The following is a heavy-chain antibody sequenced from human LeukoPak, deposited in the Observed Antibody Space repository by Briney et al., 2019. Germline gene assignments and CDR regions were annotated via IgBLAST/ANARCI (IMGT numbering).Heavy chain of an antibody. CDR3: ASSGGDY. CDR1: GYSISTDYY. Sequence: SETLSLTCTVSGYSISTDYYWGWVRQPPGKGLEWIGSIYHSGSTHYNPSLKSRVTISVDTSKNQFSLKLSSVTAADTAVYYCASSGGDYWGQGTLVTVSS. J-gene: IGHJ4*02. V-gene: IGHV4-38-2*02. D-gene: IGHD2-15*01. CDR2: IYHSGST.